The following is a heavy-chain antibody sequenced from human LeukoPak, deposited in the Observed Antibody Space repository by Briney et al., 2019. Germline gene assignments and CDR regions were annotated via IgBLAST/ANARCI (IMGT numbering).Heavy chain of an antibody. V-gene: IGHV4-4*02. J-gene: IGHJ3*02. CDR1: GGSISSSNW. CDR3: ARDHVVVVVAAKNHAFDI. CDR2: IYHSGST. Sequence: SGTLSLTCAVSGGSISSSNWWSWVRQPPGKGLEWIGEIYHSGSTNYNPSLKSRVTISVDKSKNQFSLQLNSVTPEDTAVYYCARDHVVVVVAAKNHAFDIWGQGTMVTVSS. D-gene: IGHD2-15*01.